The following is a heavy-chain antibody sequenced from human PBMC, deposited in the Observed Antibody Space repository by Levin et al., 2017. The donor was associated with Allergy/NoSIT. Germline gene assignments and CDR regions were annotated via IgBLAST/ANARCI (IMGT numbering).Heavy chain of an antibody. CDR1: GFSVSTHY. Sequence: LSLTCAASGFSVSTHYMTWVRQGPGKGLECVSVIYDDASTYYADSVRGRFTISRDNSKNTLSLQMNSLRDDDTAVYYCTKGHYSGVYQWGQGTLVTVSS. V-gene: IGHV3-53*01. CDR3: TKGHYSGVYQ. D-gene: IGHD2-2*01. CDR2: IYDDAST. J-gene: IGHJ4*02.